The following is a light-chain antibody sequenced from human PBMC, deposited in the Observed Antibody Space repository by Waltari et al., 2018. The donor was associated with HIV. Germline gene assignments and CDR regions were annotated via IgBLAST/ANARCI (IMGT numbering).Light chain of an antibody. CDR1: RPNPRRTY. CDR2: RSN. CDR3: AAWDDSLSGHVV. J-gene: IGLJ2*01. Sequence: SVLTQPPTAPGTPGQRVTVSCSGTRPNPRRTYVYCNQQPPGTAPKLLIYRSNQRPSGVPGRFSGSKSGTSASLAISGLRSEDEADYYCAAWDDSLSGHVVFGGGTKLTVL. V-gene: IGLV1-47*01.